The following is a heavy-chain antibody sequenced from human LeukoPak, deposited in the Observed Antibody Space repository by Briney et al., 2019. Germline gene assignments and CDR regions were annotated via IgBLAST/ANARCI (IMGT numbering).Heavy chain of an antibody. J-gene: IGHJ4*02. CDR1: LGSPSSDY. CDR2: IYYIGST. Sequence: SETLSLTRTVSLGSPSSDYWSWIRQPPGKGLEWLGYIYYIGSTNYNPSLKSRVTISVDTSKHQFSLKLSSVTGADTAVYYCARLGGYSYYYDSSGYRLGELDYWGQGSLVSVSS. CDR3: ARLGGYSYYYDSSGYRLGELDY. V-gene: IGHV4-59*01. D-gene: IGHD3-22*01.